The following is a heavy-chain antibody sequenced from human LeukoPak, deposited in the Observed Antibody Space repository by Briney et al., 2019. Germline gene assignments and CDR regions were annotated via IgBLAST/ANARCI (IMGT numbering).Heavy chain of an antibody. V-gene: IGHV3-23*01. Sequence: GGSLRLSCAASGFTFSSYARSWVRQAPGKGLEWVSGIIGSGDNTYYADSVKGRFTISRDNSKNTLYVQVNSLGTEDTAAFYCAKGSYYDSSGSFYFDYWGQGTLVTVSS. CDR3: AKGSYYDSSGSFYFDY. CDR2: IIGSGDNT. D-gene: IGHD3-22*01. J-gene: IGHJ4*02. CDR1: GFTFSSYA.